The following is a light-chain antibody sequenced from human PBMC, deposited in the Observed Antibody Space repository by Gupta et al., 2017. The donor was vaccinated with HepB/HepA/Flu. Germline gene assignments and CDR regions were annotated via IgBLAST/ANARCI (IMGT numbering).Light chain of an antibody. Sequence: EVVLTQSPDFQSVTPNEKVTITCRASQSVGSNLNWYQQNPDQSPKLLIKYASQSFSGVPSRFSGSGSGTDFTLTINSLEPEDAATYYCHQSKHLPITFGQGTRLEIK. CDR2: YAS. CDR3: HQSKHLPIT. V-gene: IGKV6-21*01. CDR1: QSVGSN. J-gene: IGKJ5*01.